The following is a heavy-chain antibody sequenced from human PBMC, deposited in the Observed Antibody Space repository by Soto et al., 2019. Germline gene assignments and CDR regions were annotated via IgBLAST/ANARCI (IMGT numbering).Heavy chain of an antibody. CDR2: ISTSSSYI. V-gene: IGHV3-21*01. CDR3: ARRQYYFYYMDV. CDR1: GFTFRTYS. Sequence: EVQLVESGGGLVKPGGALRLSCAASGFTFRTYSINWVRQAPGKGLDWVSSISTSSSYISYADSVKGRFTVSRDNAKNSLYLQMNSLRADDTAVYFCARRQYYFYYMDVWGKGTTVTVSS. J-gene: IGHJ6*03.